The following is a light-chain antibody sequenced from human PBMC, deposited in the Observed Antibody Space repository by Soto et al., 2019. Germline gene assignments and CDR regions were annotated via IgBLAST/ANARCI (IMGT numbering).Light chain of an antibody. Sequence: DIQMTQSPSTLSASVGDRVTITCRASQSISSWLAWYQQKPGSGPKVLIYDASILENGVPSRFSGSGSGTEFSLTISGLQPDDFATYYCQQYKSDSRTFGQGTKVDI. CDR2: DAS. J-gene: IGKJ1*01. CDR1: QSISSW. CDR3: QQYKSDSRT. V-gene: IGKV1-5*01.